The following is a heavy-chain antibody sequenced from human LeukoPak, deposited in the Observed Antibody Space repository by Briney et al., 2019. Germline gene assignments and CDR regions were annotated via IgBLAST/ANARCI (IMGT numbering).Heavy chain of an antibody. CDR3: VRDRVTGRFFGMDV. CDR1: GSSIRSKDY. CDR2: IYNSAIT. V-gene: IGHV4-59*12. D-gene: IGHD3-9*01. Sequence: SETLSLTCSVSGSSIRSKDYWSWIRQSPGKGLEWIGYIYNSAITNYNPHLKSRVTISPDTSKNQFSLELTSVTAADTATYYCVRDRVTGRFFGMDVWGQGTTIIVSS. J-gene: IGHJ6*02.